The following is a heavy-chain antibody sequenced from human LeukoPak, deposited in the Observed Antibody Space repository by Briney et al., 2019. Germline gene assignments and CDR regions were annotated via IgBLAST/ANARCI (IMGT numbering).Heavy chain of an antibody. CDR3: AKDRVAVAGKGKNYFDY. D-gene: IGHD6-19*01. CDR1: GFTFSSYG. Sequence: PGRSLRLSCAASGFTFSSYGMHWVRQAPGKGLEWVAVIWYDGSNKYYADSVKGRFTISRDNSKNTLYLQMNSLGAEDTAVYYCAKDRVAVAGKGKNYFDYWGQGTLVTVSS. J-gene: IGHJ4*02. CDR2: IWYDGSNK. V-gene: IGHV3-33*06.